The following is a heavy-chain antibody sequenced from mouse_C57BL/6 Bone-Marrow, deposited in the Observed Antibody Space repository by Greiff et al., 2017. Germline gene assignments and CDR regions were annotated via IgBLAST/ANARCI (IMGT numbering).Heavy chain of an antibody. V-gene: IGHV1-78*01. CDR1: GYTFTDHT. D-gene: IGHD2-4*01. J-gene: IGHJ3*01. CDR2: IYPRDGST. CDR3: ARHYDYDWFAY. Sequence: QVQLQQSDAELVKPGASVKISCKVSGYTFTDHTIHWMKQRPEQGLEWIGYIYPRDGSTEYTEKFKGKATLTADKSSSTAYMQLNSLTSEDSAIYFCARHYDYDWFAYWGQGTLVTVSA.